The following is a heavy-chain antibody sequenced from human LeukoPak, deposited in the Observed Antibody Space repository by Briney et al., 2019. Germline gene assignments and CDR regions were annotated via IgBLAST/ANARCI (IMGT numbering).Heavy chain of an antibody. CDR3: ARFRVGATAWHFES. Sequence: SETLSLTCTVSGGSISSYYWSWIRQPPGKGLEWIGYIYYSGSTNYNPSLESRVTISVDTSKNQFSLKLGSVTAADTAVYYCARFRVGATAWHFESWGQGTLVAASS. D-gene: IGHD1-26*01. CDR1: GGSISSYY. J-gene: IGHJ4*02. V-gene: IGHV4-59*08. CDR2: IYYSGST.